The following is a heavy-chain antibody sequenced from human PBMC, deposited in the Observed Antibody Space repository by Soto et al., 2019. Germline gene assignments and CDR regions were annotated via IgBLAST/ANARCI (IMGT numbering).Heavy chain of an antibody. CDR2: ISYDGSNK. J-gene: IGHJ4*02. D-gene: IGHD6-19*01. V-gene: IGHV3-30*18. CDR3: AKGQAVAPVYYFDY. CDR1: GFTFSSYG. Sequence: QVQLVESGGGVVQPGRSLRLSCAASGFTFSSYGMHWVRQAPGKGLEWVAVISYDGSNKYYADSVKGRFTISRDNSKNKLYLQMNSLRAEDTAVYYCAKGQAVAPVYYFDYWGQGTLVTVSS.